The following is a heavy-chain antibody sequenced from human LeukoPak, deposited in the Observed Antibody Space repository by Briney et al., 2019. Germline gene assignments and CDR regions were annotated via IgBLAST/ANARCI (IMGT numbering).Heavy chain of an antibody. CDR3: ARGSGGATNLDY. Sequence: LRLSCAASGFTFSNYAMTWVRQAPGKGLEWIGYIYYSGSTYYNPSLKSRVTISVDTSKNQFSLKLSSVTAADTAVYYCARGSGGATNLDYWGQGTLVTVSS. CDR1: GFTFSNYA. D-gene: IGHD1-26*01. J-gene: IGHJ4*02. CDR2: IYYSGST. V-gene: IGHV4-30-4*08.